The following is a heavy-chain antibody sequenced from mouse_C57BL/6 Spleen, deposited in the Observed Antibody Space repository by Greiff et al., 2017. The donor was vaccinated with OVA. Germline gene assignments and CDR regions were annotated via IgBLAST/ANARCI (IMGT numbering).Heavy chain of an antibody. CDR1: GYSITSGYY. CDR3: AGGGSNYVWFAY. Sequence: EVQLQQSGPGLVKPSQSLSLTCSVTGYSITSGYYWNWIRQFPGNKLEWMGYIRYDGSNNYNPSLKNRISITRDTSKNPFFLKLNSVTTEDTATYYCAGGGSNYVWFAYWGQGTLVTVSA. D-gene: IGHD2-5*01. V-gene: IGHV3-6*01. J-gene: IGHJ3*01. CDR2: IRYDGSN.